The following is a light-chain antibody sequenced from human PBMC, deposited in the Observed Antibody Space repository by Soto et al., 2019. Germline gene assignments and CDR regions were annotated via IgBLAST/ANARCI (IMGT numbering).Light chain of an antibody. CDR3: QQSYSTPRT. J-gene: IGKJ2*01. V-gene: IGKV1-12*01. Sequence: DIQMTQSPPSVSASVGDRVTITCRASQDVGKWLAWYQQKPGKAPTLLIYAASSLQSGVPSRFSGSGSGTDFTLTISSLQPEDFATYYCQQSYSTPRTFGQGTKLEIK. CDR2: AAS. CDR1: QDVGKW.